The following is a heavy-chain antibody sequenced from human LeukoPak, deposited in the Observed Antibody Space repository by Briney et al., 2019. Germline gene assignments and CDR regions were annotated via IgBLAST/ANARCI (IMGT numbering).Heavy chain of an antibody. D-gene: IGHD5-18*01. J-gene: IGHJ4*02. CDR1: GFTFSSYW. V-gene: IGHV3-9*03. CDR3: AKDLTGGYSKGPFDY. Sequence: GGSLRLSCAASGFTFSSYWMHWVRQAPGKGLEWVSGISWNSGSIGYADSVKGRFTISRDNAKNSLYLQMNSLRAEDMALYYCAKDLTGGYSKGPFDYWGQGTLVTVSS. CDR2: ISWNSGSI.